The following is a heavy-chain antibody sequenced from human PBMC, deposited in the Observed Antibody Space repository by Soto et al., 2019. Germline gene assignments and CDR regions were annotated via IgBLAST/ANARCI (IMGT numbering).Heavy chain of an antibody. J-gene: IGHJ4*02. CDR3: ASRYGGNSRASIGY. CDR2: INHSGST. D-gene: IGHD2-21*02. Sequence: QVQLQQWGAGLLKPSETLSLTCAVYGGSFSGYYWSWIRQPPGKGLEWIGEINHSGSTNYNPSLKSRVTISVDTSKTQFSLNLSSVTAADTAVYYCASRYGGNSRASIGYWGQGTLVTVSS. V-gene: IGHV4-34*01. CDR1: GGSFSGYY.